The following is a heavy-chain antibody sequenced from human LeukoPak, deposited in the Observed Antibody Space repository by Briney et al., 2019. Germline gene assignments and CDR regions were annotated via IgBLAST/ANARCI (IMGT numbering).Heavy chain of an antibody. CDR3: ARAPVTSCRGAFCYPFDI. D-gene: IGHD2-15*01. V-gene: IGHV3-23*01. Sequence: GGSLRLSCAASGFALSSYAMSWVRQAPGKGLEWVSATSSSDAGTYHAASVRGRFTISRDNSKNTLYLQMNSLRADDAAVYYCARAPVTSCRGAFCYPFDIWGQGTLVTVSS. CDR1: GFALSSYA. CDR2: TSSSDAGT. J-gene: IGHJ4*02.